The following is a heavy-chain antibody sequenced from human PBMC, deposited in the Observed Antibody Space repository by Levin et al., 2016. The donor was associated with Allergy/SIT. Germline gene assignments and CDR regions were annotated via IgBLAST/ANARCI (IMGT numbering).Heavy chain of an antibody. CDR3: ARIAVSGQWYFDL. Sequence: GESLKISCAASEFTFSSSPMSWVRQAPGKRLDWVSSISTDSNYIYYADSVKGRFTTSRDNSKNTLYLQMNSLRAEDTAVYYCARIAVSGQWYFDLWGRGTLVTVSS. D-gene: IGHD6-19*01. V-gene: IGHV3-23*01. J-gene: IGHJ2*01. CDR2: ISTDSNYI. CDR1: EFTFSSSP.